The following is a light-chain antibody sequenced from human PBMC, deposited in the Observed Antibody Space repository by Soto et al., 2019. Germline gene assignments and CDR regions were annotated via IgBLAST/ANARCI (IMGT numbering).Light chain of an antibody. CDR1: HRINIY. CDR3: QQSFSTPT. Sequence: DIQMTQSPSSLATSIGDRVTITCRASHRINIYLNWYRQKPGKAPELLIYSASNLQSGVPSRFSGSGSGTDFTLTISGLQSEDFATYYCQQSFSTPTFGQGTRLEIK. CDR2: SAS. J-gene: IGKJ5*01. V-gene: IGKV1-39*01.